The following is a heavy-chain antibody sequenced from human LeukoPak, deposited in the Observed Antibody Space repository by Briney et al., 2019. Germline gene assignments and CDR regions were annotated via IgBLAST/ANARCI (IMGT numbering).Heavy chain of an antibody. J-gene: IGHJ5*02. Sequence: GGSLRLSCAASGFTFSSYGMHWVRQAPGKGLGWVAFKQYGGSNKYYADSVKGRSTISRDNSKNTLYLQMNSLRPEDTAVYYCAKDLQTWASNWFDPWGQGTLVTVSS. V-gene: IGHV3-30*02. CDR1: GFTFSSYG. CDR3: AKDLQTWASNWFDP. CDR2: KQYGGSNK. D-gene: IGHD7-27*01.